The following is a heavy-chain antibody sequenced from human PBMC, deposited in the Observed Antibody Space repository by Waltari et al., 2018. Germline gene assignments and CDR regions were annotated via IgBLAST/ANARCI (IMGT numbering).Heavy chain of an antibody. V-gene: IGHV3-23*01. J-gene: IGHJ4*02. CDR2: ISGSGGST. CDR3: AKGFTSSGWYLGDY. Sequence: EVQLLESGGGLVQPGGSLRLSCAASGFTFSSYAMSWVRQAPGKGLEWVSAISGSGGSTYYADSWKGRFTISRDNSKNKLYRQMNSLRAEDTAVYYCAKGFTSSGWYLGDYWGQGTLVTVSS. CDR1: GFTFSSYA. D-gene: IGHD6-19*01.